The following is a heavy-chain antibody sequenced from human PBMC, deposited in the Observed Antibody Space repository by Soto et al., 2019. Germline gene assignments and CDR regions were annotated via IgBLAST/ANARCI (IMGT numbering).Heavy chain of an antibody. J-gene: IGHJ4*02. CDR2: IYYSGST. CDR3: ARDSGHYSSSWYAFAY. Sequence: SETLSLTCTVSGGSISSGGYYWSWIRQHPGKGLEWIGYIYYSGSTYYNPSLKSRVTISVDTSKNQFSLKLSSVTAADTAVYYCARDSGHYSSSWYAFAYWGQGTLVTVSS. V-gene: IGHV4-31*03. D-gene: IGHD6-13*01. CDR1: GGSISSGGYY.